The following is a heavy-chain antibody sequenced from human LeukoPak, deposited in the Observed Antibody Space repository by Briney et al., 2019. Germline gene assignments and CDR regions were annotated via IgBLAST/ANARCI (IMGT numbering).Heavy chain of an antibody. Sequence: GGSLRLSCAASGFIFTDAAMNWVRKAPGKGLEWVSAVSGRGEKTLYAESVKGRFTISRDNSNNMVYLQMNSLRVEDTGVYYCAKLQWLLYGGFDYWGQGTLVTVSS. V-gene: IGHV3-23*01. J-gene: IGHJ4*02. CDR1: GFIFTDAA. D-gene: IGHD3-3*01. CDR3: AKLQWLLYGGFDY. CDR2: VSGRGEKT.